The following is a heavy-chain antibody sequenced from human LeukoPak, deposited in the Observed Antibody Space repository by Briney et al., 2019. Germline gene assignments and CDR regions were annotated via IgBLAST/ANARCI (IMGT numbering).Heavy chain of an antibody. Sequence: GGSLRLSCAASGFTFDDYAMHWVRQAPGKGLEWVSGISWNSGSIGYADSVKGRFTISRDNAKNSLYLQMNSLRAEDTAVYYCARGGRDGYNWGQGTLVTVSS. V-gene: IGHV3-9*01. D-gene: IGHD5-24*01. J-gene: IGHJ4*02. CDR1: GFTFDDYA. CDR3: ARGGRDGYN. CDR2: ISWNSGSI.